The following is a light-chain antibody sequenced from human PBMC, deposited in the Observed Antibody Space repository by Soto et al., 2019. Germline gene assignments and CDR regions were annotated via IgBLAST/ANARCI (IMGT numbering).Light chain of an antibody. CDR1: QGISSY. V-gene: IGKV1-9*01. CDR3: QQLNSYPLT. J-gene: IGKJ4*01. CDR2: AAS. Sequence: DIQLTQSPSFLSASVGDRVTITCRASQGISSYLAWYQQKPGKAPKLLIYAASTLHSGVPSRISGSGSGTEFTLTISSLQPEDFATYYCQQLNSYPLTFGGGTKVEIK.